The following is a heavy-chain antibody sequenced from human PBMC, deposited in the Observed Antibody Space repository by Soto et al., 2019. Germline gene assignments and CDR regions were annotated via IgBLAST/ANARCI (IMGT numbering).Heavy chain of an antibody. V-gene: IGHV1-69*01. CDR1: GGTFSIYG. J-gene: IGHJ6*02. D-gene: IGHD6-13*01. CDR2: IIPILTTP. Sequence: SVKVSCKASGGTFSIYGFSWVRQAPGQGPEWIGGIIPILTTPNYAQKFHGRVTIVADESTTTVYMELSSLKSEDTAVYYCARESVAAAALRYYYYGMDVWGQGTTVTV. CDR3: ARESVAAAALRYYYYGMDV.